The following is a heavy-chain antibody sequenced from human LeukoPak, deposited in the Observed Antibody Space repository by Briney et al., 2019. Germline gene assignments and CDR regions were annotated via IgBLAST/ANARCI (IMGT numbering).Heavy chain of an antibody. CDR2: ISGSGGST. Sequence: PGGSLRLSCAASGFTFSSYAMSWVRQAPGKGLEWVSAISGSGGSTYYADSVKGRFTISRDNSKNTLYLQMNSLRAEDTAVYYCAKDRDSGSYPNYFDYWGQGTLVTVSS. D-gene: IGHD1-26*01. CDR3: AKDRDSGSYPNYFDY. CDR1: GFTFSSYA. J-gene: IGHJ4*02. V-gene: IGHV3-23*01.